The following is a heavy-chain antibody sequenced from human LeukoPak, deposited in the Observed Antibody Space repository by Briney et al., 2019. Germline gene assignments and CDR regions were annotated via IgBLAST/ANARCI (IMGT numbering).Heavy chain of an antibody. Sequence: GASVKVPCKASGYTFTGYYMHWVRQAPGQGLEWMGWINPNSGGTNYAQKFQGRVTMTRDTSISTAYMELSRLRSDDTAVYYCAREVMEWLNWFDPWGQGTLVTVSS. CDR2: INPNSGGT. V-gene: IGHV1-2*02. D-gene: IGHD3-3*01. CDR1: GYTFTGYY. J-gene: IGHJ5*02. CDR3: AREVMEWLNWFDP.